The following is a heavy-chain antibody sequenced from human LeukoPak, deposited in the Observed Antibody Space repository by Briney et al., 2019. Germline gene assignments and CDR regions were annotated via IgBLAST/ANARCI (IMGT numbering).Heavy chain of an antibody. D-gene: IGHD3-16*01. V-gene: IGHV3-74*01. CDR1: GFIFSNYW. CDR3: ARGYYDSYTYTAGY. CDR2: INTDGSST. J-gene: IGHJ4*02. Sequence: PGGSLRLSCAASGFIFSNYWMHWVRHAPGKGLVWVSRINTDGSSTNYAGSVKGRFTISRDNAKNTLYLQMNSLRAEDMAVYYCARGYYDSYTYTAGYWGQGTLVTVSS.